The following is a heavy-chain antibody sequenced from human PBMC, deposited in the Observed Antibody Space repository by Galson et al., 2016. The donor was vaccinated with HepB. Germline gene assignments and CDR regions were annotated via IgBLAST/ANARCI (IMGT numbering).Heavy chain of an antibody. CDR2: VYFTGSA. CDR3: ARRIMGELDY. Sequence: ETLSLTCTVSGVSLNTYYWSWIRQAPGKGLEWIGYVYFTGSAIYSPSLKSRVSISVHTSKNHFSLRLTSVTAADTAYYYCARRIMGELDYWGQGRLVTVSS. CDR1: GVSLNTYY. D-gene: IGHD3-16*01. V-gene: IGHV4-59*08. J-gene: IGHJ4*02.